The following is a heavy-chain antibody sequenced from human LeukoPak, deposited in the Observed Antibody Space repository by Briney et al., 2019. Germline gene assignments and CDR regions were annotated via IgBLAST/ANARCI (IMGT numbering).Heavy chain of an antibody. J-gene: IGHJ6*02. CDR1: GFTFSSYG. Sequence: GGSLRLSCAASGFTFSSYGMHWVRQAPGKGLEWVAVIWYDGSNKYYADSVKGRFTISRDNSKNTLYLQMNSLRAEDTAVYYCAKAEEKVYYYGMDVWGQGTTVTVSS. CDR3: AKAEEKVYYYGMDV. CDR2: IWYDGSNK. V-gene: IGHV3-33*06.